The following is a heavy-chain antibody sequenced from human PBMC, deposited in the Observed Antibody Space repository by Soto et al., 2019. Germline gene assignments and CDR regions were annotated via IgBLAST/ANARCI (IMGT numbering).Heavy chain of an antibody. D-gene: IGHD3-16*02. J-gene: IGHJ4*02. V-gene: IGHV4-61*01. CDR1: GGSVSSGSYY. Sequence: QVQLQESGPGLVKPSETLSLTCTVSGGSVSSGSYYWSWIRQPPGKGLEWLGYIHYSGSADYSPSLKSRVTISIDTSKNQFSLNLSSVTAADTAVYYCARLEYYDYVWGSYRSPYYFDYWGQGTFVTVSS. CDR2: IHYSGSA. CDR3: ARLEYYDYVWGSYRSPYYFDY.